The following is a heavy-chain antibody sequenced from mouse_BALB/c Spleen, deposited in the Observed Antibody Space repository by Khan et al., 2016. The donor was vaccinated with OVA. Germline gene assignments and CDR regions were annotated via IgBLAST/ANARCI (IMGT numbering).Heavy chain of an antibody. J-gene: IGHJ3*01. CDR1: GFTFNTYA. CDR2: IRSKSNNYAT. V-gene: IGHV10-1*02. CDR3: VSRSWFAY. Sequence: EVKLVESGGGLVQPKGSLKLSCAASGFTFNTYAMNWVRQAPGKGLEWVARIRSKSNNYATSYADSVKDRFTISSDDSQSMLYLQMNKLKTEDTAMYYCVSRSWFAYWGQGTLVTVSA.